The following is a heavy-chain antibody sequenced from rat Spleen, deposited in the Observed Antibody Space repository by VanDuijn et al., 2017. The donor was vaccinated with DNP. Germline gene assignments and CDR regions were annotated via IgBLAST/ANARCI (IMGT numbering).Heavy chain of an antibody. CDR3: ARDFYTSYIPFAY. V-gene: IGHV5-25*01. J-gene: IGHJ3*01. Sequence: EVQLVESGGGLVSPGRSLKLSCAGSGFTFSDYYMAWVRQAPTKGLDWVASISSDGGHTYYRDSVKGRFTISRDNAKSTLSLQMGSLRSEDTATYYCARDFYTSYIPFAYWGQGTLVTVSS. D-gene: IGHD1-2*01. CDR1: GFTFSDYY. CDR2: ISSDGGHT.